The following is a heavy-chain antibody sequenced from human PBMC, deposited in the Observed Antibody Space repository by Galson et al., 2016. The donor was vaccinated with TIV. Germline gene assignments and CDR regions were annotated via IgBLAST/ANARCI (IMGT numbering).Heavy chain of an antibody. Sequence: PALVKPTQTLTLTCTFSGSSLGTGGVGVGWIRQPPGKALEWLALIYWDDDKRYSPSLKNRLTITKDTSKNQVVLTMTNMDPVDTATYYCAHRHMTLSTSSDAFDMWGQGTMVTVSS. CDR3: AHRHMTLSTSSDAFDM. CDR2: IYWDDDK. CDR1: GSSLGTGGVG. J-gene: IGHJ3*02. D-gene: IGHD2-15*01. V-gene: IGHV2-5*02.